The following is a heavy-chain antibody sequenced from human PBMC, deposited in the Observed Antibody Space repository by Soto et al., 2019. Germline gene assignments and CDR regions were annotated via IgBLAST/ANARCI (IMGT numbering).Heavy chain of an antibody. CDR3: ARHLLLFGEDFPYYGETHFDS. Sequence: SVKVSCKASGGTFSSYTISWVRQAPGQGLEWMGRIIPILGIANYAQKFQGRVTITADTPQNQFTLKVSSVTAADTALYYCARHLLLFGEDFPYYGETHFDSWGQAALVTVSS. J-gene: IGHJ4*02. CDR1: GGTFSSYT. V-gene: IGHV1-69*02. CDR2: IIPILGIA. D-gene: IGHD3-10*01.